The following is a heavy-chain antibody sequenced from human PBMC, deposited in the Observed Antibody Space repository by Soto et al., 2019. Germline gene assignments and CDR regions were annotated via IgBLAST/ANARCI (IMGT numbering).Heavy chain of an antibody. CDR3: ARDRYSGSYSSGYYYYYYGMDV. V-gene: IGHV3-30-3*01. Sequence: PGGSLRLSCAASGFNFSSYAMHWVRQAPGKGLEWVAVISYDGSNKYYADSVKGRFTISRDNSKNTLYLQMNSLRAEDTAVYYCARDRYSGSYSSGYYYYYYGMDVWGQGTTVTVSS. CDR2: ISYDGSNK. D-gene: IGHD1-26*01. J-gene: IGHJ6*02. CDR1: GFNFSSYA.